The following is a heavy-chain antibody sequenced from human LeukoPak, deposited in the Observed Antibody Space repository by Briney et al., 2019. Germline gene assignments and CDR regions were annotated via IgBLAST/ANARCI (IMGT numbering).Heavy chain of an antibody. CDR3: AGGLPRYYDFWSGYPYYYYGMDV. CDR1: GYTFTSYD. Sequence: ATVKVSCKASGYTFTSYDINWVRQATGQGLEWMGWMNPNSGNTGYAQKFQGRVTMTRNTSISTAYMELSSLRSEDTAVYYCAGGLPRYYDFWSGYPYYYYGMDVWGQGTTVTVSS. CDR2: MNPNSGNT. J-gene: IGHJ6*02. V-gene: IGHV1-8*01. D-gene: IGHD3-3*01.